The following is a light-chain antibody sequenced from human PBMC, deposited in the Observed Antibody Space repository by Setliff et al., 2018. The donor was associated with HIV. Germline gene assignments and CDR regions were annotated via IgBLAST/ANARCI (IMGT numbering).Light chain of an antibody. CDR1: SSDVGGYNY. CDR3: CSYAGSYTFYV. CDR2: DVS. Sequence: QSALAQPRSVSVSPGQSVTISCTGPSSDVGGYNYVSLYQQHPGKAAKLMIYDVSERPPGVPDRFSGSKSANTASLTISGLQAEDEADYYCCSYAGSYTFYVFGTGTKVTVL. J-gene: IGLJ1*01. V-gene: IGLV2-11*01.